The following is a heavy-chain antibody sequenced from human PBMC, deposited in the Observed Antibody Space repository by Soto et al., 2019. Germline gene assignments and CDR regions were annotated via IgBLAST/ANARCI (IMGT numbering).Heavy chain of an antibody. J-gene: IGHJ3*02. CDR3: ARVNNWNDPTDHDAFDI. Sequence: ASVKVSCKASGYTFTSYYMHWVRQAPGQGLEWMGIINPSGGSTSYAQKFQGRVTMTRDTSTSTVYMELSSLRSEDTAVYYCARVNNWNDPTDHDAFDIWGQGTMVTVSS. D-gene: IGHD1-20*01. CDR1: GYTFTSYY. CDR2: INPSGGST. V-gene: IGHV1-46*01.